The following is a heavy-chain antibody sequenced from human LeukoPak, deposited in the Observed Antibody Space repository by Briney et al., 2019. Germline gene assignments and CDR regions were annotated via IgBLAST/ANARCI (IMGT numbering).Heavy chain of an antibody. CDR2: IRYDGSNK. J-gene: IGHJ3*02. Sequence: GGSLRLSCAASGFTFSSYGMHWVRQAPGKGLGWVAFIRYDGSNKYYADSVKGRFTISRDNSKNTLYLQMNSLRAEDTAVYYCARGGSYLSAFDIWGQGTMVTVSS. CDR1: GFTFSSYG. CDR3: ARGGSYLSAFDI. D-gene: IGHD1-26*01. V-gene: IGHV3-30*02.